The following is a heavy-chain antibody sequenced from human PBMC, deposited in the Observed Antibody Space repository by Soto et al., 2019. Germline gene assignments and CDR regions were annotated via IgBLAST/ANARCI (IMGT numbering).Heavy chain of an antibody. CDR3: VAELYSGGGCCSFDF. D-gene: IGHD2-21*02. J-gene: IGHJ3*01. Sequence: ASVKVSCKASGYTFTSYYMHWVRQAPGQGLVWMGIINLSGGSTSYAQKFQGRVTISRDTSTSTAYMELSGLRSEDTAVYYCVAELYSGGGCCSFDFWGQGTMVTVSS. CDR2: INLSGGST. V-gene: IGHV1-46*01. CDR1: GYTFTSYY.